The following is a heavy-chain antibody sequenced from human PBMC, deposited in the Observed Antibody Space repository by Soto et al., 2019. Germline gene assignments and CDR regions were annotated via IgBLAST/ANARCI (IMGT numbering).Heavy chain of an antibody. Sequence: QVQLQESGPGLVNPSQTLSLTCAASGGSISSHDYYWSWIRQHPAKGLEWIGYIHNSGVTYYNPSLRSRXXMXVXXSKNQGSLKLTSVTAADTAVYYCAGKPNALYYFDYWGQGTLVTVSS. CDR2: IHNSGVT. D-gene: IGHD2-8*01. CDR1: GGSISSHDYY. J-gene: IGHJ4*02. CDR3: AGKPNALYYFDY. V-gene: IGHV4-31*11.